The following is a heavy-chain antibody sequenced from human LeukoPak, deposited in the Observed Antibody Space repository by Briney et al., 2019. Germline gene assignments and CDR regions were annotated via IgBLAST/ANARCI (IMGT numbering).Heavy chain of an antibody. D-gene: IGHD3-22*01. CDR2: IAYDGSNK. J-gene: IGHJ5*02. CDR1: GFTFSSYA. Sequence: AGGSLRLSCAASGFTFSSYAMHWVRQAPGKGLEWVAVIAYDGSNKYYADSVKGRFTISRDNSKNTLYLQMNSLRAEDTAVYYCAKYYYDIRDGGKPGYNWFDPWGQGTLVTVSS. CDR3: AKYYYDIRDGGKPGYNWFDP. V-gene: IGHV3-30-3*01.